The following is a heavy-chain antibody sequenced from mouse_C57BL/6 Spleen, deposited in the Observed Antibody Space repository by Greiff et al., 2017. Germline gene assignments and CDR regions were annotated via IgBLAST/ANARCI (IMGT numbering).Heavy chain of an antibody. CDR3: ARDSSGYGAMDY. CDR1: GFSINSDCY. V-gene: IGHV3-3*01. J-gene: IGHJ4*01. CDR2: TFYSGIT. Sequence: EVHLVESGPSLVRPSQTLSLTCTVTGFSINSDCYWIWIRQFPGNKLEYIGYTFYSGITYYNPSLESRTYITRDTSKNQFSRKLSSVTTEDTATYYCARDSSGYGAMDYWGQGTSVTVSS. D-gene: IGHD3-2*02.